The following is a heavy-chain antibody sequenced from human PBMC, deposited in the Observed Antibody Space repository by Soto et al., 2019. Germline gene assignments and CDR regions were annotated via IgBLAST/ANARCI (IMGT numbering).Heavy chain of an antibody. CDR2: INSDGTST. CDR3: ARPPYDFWSGYSYYLDY. V-gene: IGHV3-74*01. Sequence: EVQLVESGGGLVQPGGSLRLSCAASEFTFTSYWMHWVRQAPGKGLVWVSRINSDGTSTTYADSVKGRFTISRDNAKNTLFLQMNSLRAEDTAVYYCARPPYDFWSGYSYYLDYWGQGILVTVSS. J-gene: IGHJ4*02. D-gene: IGHD3-3*01. CDR1: EFTFTSYW.